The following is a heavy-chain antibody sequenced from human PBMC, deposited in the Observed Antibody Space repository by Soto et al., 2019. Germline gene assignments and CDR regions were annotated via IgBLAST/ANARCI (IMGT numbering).Heavy chain of an antibody. Sequence: ASVKVSCKASGGTFSSYAISWVRQAPGQGLEWMGGIIPIFGTANYARKFQGRVTITADESTSTAYMELSSLRSEDTAVYYCARDLAGTTVDPWGQGTLVTVSS. CDR3: ARDLAGTTVDP. V-gene: IGHV1-69*13. CDR1: GGTFSSYA. CDR2: IIPIFGTA. J-gene: IGHJ5*02. D-gene: IGHD1-1*01.